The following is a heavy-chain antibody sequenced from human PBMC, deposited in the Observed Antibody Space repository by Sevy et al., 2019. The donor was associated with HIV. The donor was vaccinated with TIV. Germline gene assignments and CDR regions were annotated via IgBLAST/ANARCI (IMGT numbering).Heavy chain of an antibody. J-gene: IGHJ4*02. V-gene: IGHV3-7*01. CDR3: VRAIATADSF. CDR2: INQDGSVN. D-gene: IGHD6-13*01. Sequence: VGSLRLSCVASGFSLNSYWMLWVRQAPGKGLEWVANINQDGSVNYYANSVKGRFTISRDNARNLVSLQMKILRVEDTAVYYCVRAIATADSFWGQGTLVTVSS. CDR1: GFSLNSYW.